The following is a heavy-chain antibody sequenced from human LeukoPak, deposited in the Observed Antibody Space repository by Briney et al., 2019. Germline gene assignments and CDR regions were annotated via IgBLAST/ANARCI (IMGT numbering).Heavy chain of an antibody. CDR1: GGSISSSSYY. CDR3: ARDRVGGAALSPYYFDY. CDR2: IYYSGST. J-gene: IGHJ4*02. V-gene: IGHV4-39*07. D-gene: IGHD3-16*01. Sequence: SETLSLTCTVSGGSISSSSYYWGWIRQPPGKGLEWIGSIYYSGSTYYNPSLKSRVTISVDTSKNQFSLKLSSVTAADTAVYYCARDRVGGAALSPYYFDYWGQGTLATVSS.